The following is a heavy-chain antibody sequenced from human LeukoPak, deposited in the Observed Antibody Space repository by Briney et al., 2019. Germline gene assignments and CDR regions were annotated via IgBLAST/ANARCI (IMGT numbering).Heavy chain of an antibody. CDR2: IYYSGST. J-gene: IGHJ4*02. Sequence: SETLSLTCTVSGGSISSYYWSWIRQPPGKGLEWIGYIYYSGSTNYNPSLKSRVTISVETSKNKFSLKLSSVTAADTAVYYCARDLPTVRGVTEHYFDYWGQGTLVTVSS. D-gene: IGHD3-10*02. V-gene: IGHV4-59*01. CDR1: GGSISSYY. CDR3: ARDLPTVRGVTEHYFDY.